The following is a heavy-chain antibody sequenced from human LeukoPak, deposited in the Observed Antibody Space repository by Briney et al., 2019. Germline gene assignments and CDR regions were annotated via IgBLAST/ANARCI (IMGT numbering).Heavy chain of an antibody. CDR2: MSASSGNT. V-gene: IGHV1-8*01. J-gene: IGHJ4*02. Sequence: ASVKVSCKASGYTFINYDINWVRQATGQGLEWLGWMSASSGNTGYAQKFQGRVSMTRATSISTAYLELSSLTFEDTAVYYCARTPPKGDIDDWGQGTLVTVSS. CDR3: ARTPPKGDIDD. CDR1: GYTFINYD. D-gene: IGHD2-21*02.